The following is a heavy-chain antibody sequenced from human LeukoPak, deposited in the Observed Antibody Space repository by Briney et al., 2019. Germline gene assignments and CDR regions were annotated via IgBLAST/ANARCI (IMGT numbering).Heavy chain of an antibody. CDR2: IKQDGRDT. CDR3: ATSAGY. J-gene: IGHJ4*02. CDR1: GFTLNTHW. Sequence: GGSLRLSCAAYGFTLNTHWMGWVRQAQGKGLEWVANIKQDGRDTYYVDSVKGRFTISRDNANNSLNLQMNSLRAEDTAMYYCATSAGYWGQGTLVTVSS. V-gene: IGHV3-7*03.